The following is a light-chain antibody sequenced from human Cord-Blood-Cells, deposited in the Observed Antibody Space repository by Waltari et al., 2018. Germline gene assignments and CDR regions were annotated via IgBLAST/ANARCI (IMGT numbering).Light chain of an antibody. CDR3: QQYGSSPRT. V-gene: IGKV3-20*01. J-gene: IGKJ1*01. Sequence: EILLTQSPGTLSLSPGERATLSCRASQSVSSSYLAWYQQKPGQAPRLLIYGASSRATGIPDRVSGSGSGTDFTHTISRLEPEDVAVYYCQQYGSSPRTFGQGTKVEIK. CDR2: GAS. CDR1: QSVSSSY.